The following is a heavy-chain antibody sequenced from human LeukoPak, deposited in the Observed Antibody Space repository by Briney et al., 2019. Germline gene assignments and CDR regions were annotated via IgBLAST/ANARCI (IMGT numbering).Heavy chain of an antibody. CDR3: ARGGLVSSFDP. J-gene: IGHJ5*02. CDR1: GGSISSGDYY. Sequence: SETLSLTCTVSGGSISSGDYYWNWIRQHPEKSLEWIGYIFYSGSAYYNPSLKSRVTISVDTSKNQFSLKLSSVTAADTAVYYCARGGLVSSFDPWGQGTLVTVSP. D-gene: IGHD3-16*01. CDR2: IFYSGSA. V-gene: IGHV4-31*03.